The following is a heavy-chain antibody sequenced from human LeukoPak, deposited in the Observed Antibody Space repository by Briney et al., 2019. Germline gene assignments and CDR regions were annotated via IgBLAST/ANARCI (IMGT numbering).Heavy chain of an antibody. CDR1: GFTVSSNY. D-gene: IGHD1-26*01. Sequence: GGSLRLSCAASGFTVSSNYMSWVRQAPGKGLEWVSVIYSGGSTYYADSVKGRFTISRDNSKNTLYLQMNSLRAEDTAVYYCAREGYSGSYYLAFDIWGQGTMVTVSS. CDR3: AREGYSGSYYLAFDI. J-gene: IGHJ3*02. CDR2: IYSGGST. V-gene: IGHV3-53*01.